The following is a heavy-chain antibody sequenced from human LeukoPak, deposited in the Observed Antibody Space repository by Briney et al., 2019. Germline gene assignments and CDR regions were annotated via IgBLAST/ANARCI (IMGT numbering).Heavy chain of an antibody. D-gene: IGHD2-15*01. V-gene: IGHV1-2*02. CDR2: INPNSGGT. J-gene: IGHJ6*02. CDR3: AKRQYCSGGSCYSPKFLYYYYGMDV. CDR1: GYTFTGYY. Sequence: ASVKVSCKASGYTFTGYYMHWVRQAPGQGLEWMGWINPNSGGTNYAQTFQGRVTMTRDTSISTAYMELSRLRSDDTAVYYCAKRQYCSGGSCYSPKFLYYYYGMDVWGQGTTVTVSS.